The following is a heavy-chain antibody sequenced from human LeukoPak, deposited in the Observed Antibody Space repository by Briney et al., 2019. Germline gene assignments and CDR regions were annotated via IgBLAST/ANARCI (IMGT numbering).Heavy chain of an antibody. CDR1: GLSFSGSS. J-gene: IGHJ6*02. Sequence: GGSLRLSCAASGLSFSGSSVHWVRQASGKGLEWVGRIRSKDKNYATEYAASVKGRFTISRDDSKNTAYLQMNSLRAEDTALYHCARDRRAVPYAKYSGLDVWGQGTTVTVSS. D-gene: IGHD2-2*01. CDR2: IRSKDKNYAT. V-gene: IGHV3-73*01. CDR3: ARDRRAVPYAKYSGLDV.